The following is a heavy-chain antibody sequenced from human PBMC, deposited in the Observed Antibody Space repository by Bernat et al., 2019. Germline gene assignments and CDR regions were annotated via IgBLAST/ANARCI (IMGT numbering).Heavy chain of an antibody. CDR3: ARMTYYYDSSGYSPYFDY. Sequence: QVQLVQSGAEVKKPGASVKVSCKASGYTFTGYYMHWVRQAPGQGLEWRGWINPNSGGTNYAQKFQGWVTMTRDTSISTAYMELSRLRSDDTAVYYCARMTYYYDSSGYSPYFDYWGQGTLVTVSS. J-gene: IGHJ4*02. D-gene: IGHD3-22*01. CDR1: GYTFTGYY. V-gene: IGHV1-2*04. CDR2: INPNSGGT.